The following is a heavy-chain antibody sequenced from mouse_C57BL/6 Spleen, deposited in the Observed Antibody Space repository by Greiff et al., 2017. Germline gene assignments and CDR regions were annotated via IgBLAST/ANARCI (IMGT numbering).Heavy chain of an antibody. J-gene: IGHJ3*01. CDR3: SRRGYGSSPAWFAY. CDR1: GYTFTTYP. D-gene: IGHD1-1*01. V-gene: IGHV1-47*01. Sequence: QVQLQQSGAELVKPGASVKMSCKASGYTFTTYPIAWMKQNHGKSLEWIGNFHPYNDDTKYNEKFKGKATLTVEKSSSTVYLELSRFTSDDSSVYYYSRRGYGSSPAWFAYWCQGTLVTVSA. CDR2: FHPYNDDT.